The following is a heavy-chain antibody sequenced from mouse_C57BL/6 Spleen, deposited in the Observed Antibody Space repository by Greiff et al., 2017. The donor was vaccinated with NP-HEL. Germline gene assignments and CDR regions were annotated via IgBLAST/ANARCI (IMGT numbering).Heavy chain of an antibody. D-gene: IGHD4-1*01. V-gene: IGHV1-15*01. J-gene: IGHJ3*01. CDR1: GYTFTDYE. Sequence: QVQLQQSGAELVRPGASVTLSCKASGYTFTDYEMHWVKQTPVHGLEWIGAIDPETGGTAYNQKFKGKAILTADKSSSTAYMELRSLTSEDSAVYYCTRNSNWGFAYWGQGTLVTVSA. CDR2: IDPETGGT. CDR3: TRNSNWGFAY.